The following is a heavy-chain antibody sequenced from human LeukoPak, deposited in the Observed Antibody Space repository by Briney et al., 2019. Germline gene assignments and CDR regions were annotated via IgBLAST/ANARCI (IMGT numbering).Heavy chain of an antibody. CDR3: ARADGDYSPFSY. J-gene: IGHJ4*02. Sequence: PGGSLRLSCAASGFTFDDYGVSWVRQAPGKGLEWVSGINWNGGSTGYADSVKGRFTISRDNAKNSLYLQMNSLRAEDTALYYCARADGDYSPFSYWGQGTLVTVSS. CDR1: GFTFDDYG. D-gene: IGHD4-17*01. CDR2: INWNGGST. V-gene: IGHV3-20*04.